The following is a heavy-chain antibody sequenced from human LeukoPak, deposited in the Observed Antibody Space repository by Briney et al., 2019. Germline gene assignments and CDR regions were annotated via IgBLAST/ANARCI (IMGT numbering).Heavy chain of an antibody. CDR3: ARVVDVSSTGLRY. CDR1: GYTFTGYY. V-gene: IGHV1-2*02. Sequence: GASVKVSCKASGYTFTGYYMHWVRQAPGQGLEWMGWINPNSGGTNYEQKFQGRVTMTRDTSISTAYMELSRLRSDDTAVYYCARVVDVSSTGLRYWGQGTLVTVSS. J-gene: IGHJ4*02. CDR2: INPNSGGT. D-gene: IGHD6-13*01.